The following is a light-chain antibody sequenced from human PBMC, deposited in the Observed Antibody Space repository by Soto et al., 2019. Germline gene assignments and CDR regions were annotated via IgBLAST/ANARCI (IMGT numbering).Light chain of an antibody. CDR1: QSVSKY. J-gene: IGKJ5*01. V-gene: IGKV3-11*01. CDR3: QQRSNWPIT. Sequence: EIVLTQSPATLSLSPGERATLSCRTSQSVSKYFAWYQQKPGRAPRLLIYDASSRATGIPARFIGSGSRTDFTLTISSLEPEDFAIYYCQQRSNWPITFGQGTRLEIK. CDR2: DAS.